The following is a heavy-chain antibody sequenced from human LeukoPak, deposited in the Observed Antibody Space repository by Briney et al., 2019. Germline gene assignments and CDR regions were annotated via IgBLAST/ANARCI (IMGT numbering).Heavy chain of an antibody. CDR1: GFTFSSYG. CDR2: IKTDGSQI. CDR3: ARDLNWETY. V-gene: IGHV3-7*01. Sequence: GGSLRLSCAASGFTFSSYGMSWVRQAPGKGLEWVANIKTDGSQIYYVDSVRGRFTISRDNAKNSLYLQMNSLRVEDTAVYYCARDLNWETYWGQGTLVSVSS. J-gene: IGHJ4*02. D-gene: IGHD7-27*01.